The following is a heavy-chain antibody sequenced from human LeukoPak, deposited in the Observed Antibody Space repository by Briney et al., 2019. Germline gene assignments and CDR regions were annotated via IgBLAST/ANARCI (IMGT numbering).Heavy chain of an antibody. CDR2: MSPSNGNT. CDR1: GYSFINDD. Sequence: ASGTVSCKASGYSFINDDINWVRQAPGQRREGMGWMSPSNGNTGFAQKFQGRVTLTWNTSITTAYMELSSLRSEDTAVYYCAIVRGTLYYYGSGSGGAFDIWGQGTMVTVSS. D-gene: IGHD3-10*01. J-gene: IGHJ3*02. V-gene: IGHV1-8*03. CDR3: AIVRGTLYYYGSGSGGAFDI.